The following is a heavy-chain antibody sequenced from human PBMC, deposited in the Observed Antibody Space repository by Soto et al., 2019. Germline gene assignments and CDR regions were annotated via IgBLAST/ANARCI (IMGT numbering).Heavy chain of an antibody. CDR3: HHQYNWNPSDDAFDI. D-gene: IGHD1-20*01. J-gene: IGHJ3*02. CDR1: VFTCSSYA. V-gene: IGHV3-23*01. CDR2: ISGSGGST. Sequence: GSLRLSGAASVFTCSSYAMSWVRQAPGKGLEWVSAISGSGGSTYYADSVKGRFTISRDNSKNTLYLQMNSLRAEDTAVYYCHHQYNWNPSDDAFDIWGQGTMVTVS.